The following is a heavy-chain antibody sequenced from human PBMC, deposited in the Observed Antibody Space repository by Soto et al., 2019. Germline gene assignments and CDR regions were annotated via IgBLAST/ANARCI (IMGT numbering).Heavy chain of an antibody. CDR3: ARGKSLEN. J-gene: IGHJ4*02. D-gene: IGHD1-1*01. CDR1: GYTFSSYD. V-gene: IGHV1-8*01. CDR2: MNPKSGNT. Sequence: QVQLVQSGAEVEKPGASVKVSCKASGYTFSSYDINWVRQATGQGLEWMGWMNPKSGNTDYAQKFQGRVTMTRDTSITTAYMELSSLRSEDTAVYYCARGKSLENWGQGTLVTVSS.